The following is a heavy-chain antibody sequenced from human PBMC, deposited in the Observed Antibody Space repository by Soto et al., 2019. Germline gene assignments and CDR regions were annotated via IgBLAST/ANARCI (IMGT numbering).Heavy chain of an antibody. D-gene: IGHD5-12*01. CDR2: ISYDGSNK. V-gene: IGHV3-30-3*01. CDR1: GFTFSSYA. Sequence: GGSLRLSCAASGFTFSSYAMHWVRQAPGKGLEWVAVISYDGSNKYYADSVKGRFTISRDNSKNTLYLQMNSLRAEDTAVYYCAVEYSGYKIPFDAFDIWGQGTMVTVSS. CDR3: AVEYSGYKIPFDAFDI. J-gene: IGHJ3*02.